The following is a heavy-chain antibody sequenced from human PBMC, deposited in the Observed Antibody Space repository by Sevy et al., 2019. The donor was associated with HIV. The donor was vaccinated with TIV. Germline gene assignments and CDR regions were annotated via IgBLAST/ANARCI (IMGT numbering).Heavy chain of an antibody. J-gene: IGHJ4*02. CDR2: ISSGSTYT. CDR3: SRERRNYAGQYFDY. Sequence: GGSLRLSCAVSGFTFSDYYMSWIRQAPGKGLEWVSDISSGSTYTKYADSVKGRFTISRDNAKNSLYLQMNSLRVEDTAVYYCSRERRNYAGQYFDYWGQGTLVTVSS. D-gene: IGHD1-7*01. CDR1: GFTFSDYY. V-gene: IGHV3-11*06.